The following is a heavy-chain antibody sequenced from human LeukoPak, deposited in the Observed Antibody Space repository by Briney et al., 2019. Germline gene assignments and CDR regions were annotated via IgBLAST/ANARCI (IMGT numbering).Heavy chain of an antibody. V-gene: IGHV4-59*08. D-gene: IGHD2-21*02. CDR3: ARHGGDWVFDY. CDR2: ISYSGST. CDR1: GGSISSYY. Sequence: PSETLSLTCTVSGGSISSYYWSWIRQPPGKGLEWIGYISYSGSTNYNPSLKNRVTISVDTSKNQFSLKLSSVTAADTAVYYCARHGGDWVFDYWGQGTLVTVSS. J-gene: IGHJ4*02.